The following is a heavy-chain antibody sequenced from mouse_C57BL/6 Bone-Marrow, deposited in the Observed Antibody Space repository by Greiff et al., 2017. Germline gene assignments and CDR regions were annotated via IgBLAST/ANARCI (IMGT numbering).Heavy chain of an antibody. D-gene: IGHD3-2*02. V-gene: IGHV1-76*01. Sequence: VQLQQSGAELVRPGALVKLSCKASGYTFTDYYITWVKQRPGQGLEWIARIYPGSGNTYYTEKFKGQATLTAEKSSSTAYMQLSSLTSEDSAIYFCARDSAGDYWGQGTTLTVSS. J-gene: IGHJ2*01. CDR1: GYTFTDYY. CDR3: ARDSAGDY. CDR2: IYPGSGNT.